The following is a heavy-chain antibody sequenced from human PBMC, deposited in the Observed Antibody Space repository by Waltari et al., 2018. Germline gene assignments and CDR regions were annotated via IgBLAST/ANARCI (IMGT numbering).Heavy chain of an antibody. Sequence: QVQLVQSGAEVKKPGASVKVSCKASGYTFNSSDINWVRQATGQGLEWMGWMNPNSGNTGYAQKFQGRVTMTRNTSISTAYMGLSSLRSEDTAVYYGALITYPGSPFRDYWGQEPWSPSPQ. V-gene: IGHV1-8*01. D-gene: IGHD3-16*01. CDR1: GYTFNSSD. CDR3: ALITYPGSPFRDY. J-gene: IGHJ4*01. CDR2: MNPNSGNT.